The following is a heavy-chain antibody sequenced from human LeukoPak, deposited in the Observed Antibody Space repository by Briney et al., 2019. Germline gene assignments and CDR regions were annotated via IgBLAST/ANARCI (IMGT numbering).Heavy chain of an antibody. V-gene: IGHV3-21*01. D-gene: IGHD1-26*01. CDR1: GFTLSSYA. Sequence: PGGSLRLSCAASGFTLSSYAMSWVRQAPGKGLEWVSSISSSSSYIYYADSVKGRFTISRDNAKNSLYLQMNSLRAEDTAVYYCARVVVGATGPFDYWGQGTLVTVSS. CDR2: ISSSSSYI. J-gene: IGHJ4*02. CDR3: ARVVVGATGPFDY.